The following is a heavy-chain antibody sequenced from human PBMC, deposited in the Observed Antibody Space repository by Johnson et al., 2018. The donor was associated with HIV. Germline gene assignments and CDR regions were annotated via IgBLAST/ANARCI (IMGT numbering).Heavy chain of an antibody. D-gene: IGHD2/OR15-2a*01. V-gene: IGHV3-NL1*01. CDR1: GFSFDDYG. CDR2: IYSGGNK. J-gene: IGHJ3*02. CDR3: AEGNHGI. Sequence: QVQLVESGGGVVRPGGSLRLSCAASGFSFDDYGMHWVRLAPGNGLEWVSVIYSGGNKYYADSVKGRFTISRDNSKNTLYLQMNSLGAEATAVFYCAEGNHGIWGQGTMVTVSS.